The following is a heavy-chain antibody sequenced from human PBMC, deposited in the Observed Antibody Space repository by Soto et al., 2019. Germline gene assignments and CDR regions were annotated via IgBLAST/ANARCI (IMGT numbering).Heavy chain of an antibody. J-gene: IGHJ6*02. CDR2: IYPGDSDT. CDR1: GYSFTSYW. Sequence: GESLKISCKGSGYSFTSYWIGWVRQMPGKGLEWMGIIYPGDSDTRYSPSFQGQVTISADKSISTAYLQWSSLKASDTAMYYCASPSSSSFSYYYGMDVWGQGTTVTVSS. V-gene: IGHV5-51*01. CDR3: ASPSSSSFSYYYGMDV. D-gene: IGHD6-6*01.